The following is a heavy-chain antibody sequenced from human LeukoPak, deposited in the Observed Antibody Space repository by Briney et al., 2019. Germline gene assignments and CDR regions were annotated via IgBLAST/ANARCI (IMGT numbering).Heavy chain of an antibody. D-gene: IGHD2-2*01. V-gene: IGHV4-39*01. J-gene: IGHJ5*02. CDR1: GGSISSTYKY. CDR3: ARSTASEGPTHNWFDP. CDR2: IYYSGTT. Sequence: SETLSLTCTVSGGSISSTYKYWGWVRQPPGRGLEWIGRIYYSGTTYYNPSLKSRVTVSVDTSKNQFSLKLTSVTAADTAVYYCARSTASEGPTHNWFDPWGQGTLVTVSS.